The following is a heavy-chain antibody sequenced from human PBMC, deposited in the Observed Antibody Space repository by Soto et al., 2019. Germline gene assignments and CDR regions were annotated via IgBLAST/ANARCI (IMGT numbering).Heavy chain of an antibody. CDR1: GYTFNSFG. CDR2: ISAYNGDT. Sequence: ASEKVSCKASGYTFNSFGISWVRQAPGQGLEWMGWISAYNGDTNYAQKLQDRVTMTTDTSTTTAYMELRSLRSDDTAVYYCARDTKGYYSMDVWGQGTTVTVSS. V-gene: IGHV1-18*01. J-gene: IGHJ6*02. D-gene: IGHD2-2*01. CDR3: ARDTKGYYSMDV.